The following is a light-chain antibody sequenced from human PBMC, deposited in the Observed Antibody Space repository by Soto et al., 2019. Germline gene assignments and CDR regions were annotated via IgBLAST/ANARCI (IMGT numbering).Light chain of an antibody. CDR2: AAS. J-gene: IGKJ4*01. CDR3: QESNSARALT. Sequence: DIQMTQSPSSLSASVGDRVTITCRASQGIGNYLAWYQQKPGKVPQLLIYAASILQSGVPSRFSGSGSGKDFTQSISSVQPEDVVSYCCQESNSARALTFGGGTKVEIK. V-gene: IGKV1-27*01. CDR1: QGIGNY.